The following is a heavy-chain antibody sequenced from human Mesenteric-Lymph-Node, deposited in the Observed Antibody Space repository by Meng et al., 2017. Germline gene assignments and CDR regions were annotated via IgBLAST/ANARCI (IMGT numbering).Heavy chain of an antibody. CDR3: AIGPYCGGDCYYSVLDY. D-gene: IGHD2-21*02. J-gene: IGHJ4*02. CDR1: GYTFTSYA. CDR2: INAGNGNT. Sequence: ASVKVSCKASGYTFTSYAMHWVRQAPGQRLEWMGWINAGNGNTKYSQKFQGRVTITRDTSASTAYMELSSLRSEDTAVYYCAIGPYCGGDCYYSVLDYWGQGTLVTVSS. V-gene: IGHV1-3*01.